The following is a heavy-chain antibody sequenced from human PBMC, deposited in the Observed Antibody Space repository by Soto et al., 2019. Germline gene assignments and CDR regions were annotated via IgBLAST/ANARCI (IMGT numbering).Heavy chain of an antibody. V-gene: IGHV4-59*01. CDR2: IYYSGST. J-gene: IGHJ3*02. Sequence: PSETLSLTCTVSGGSISSYYWSWIRQPPGKGLEWIGYIYYSGSTNYNPSLKSRVTISVDTSKNQFSLKLSSVTAADTGVYYCARDPRLGIDAFDIWGQGTMVTVSS. CDR3: ARDPRLGIDAFDI. CDR1: GGSISSYY. D-gene: IGHD3-16*01.